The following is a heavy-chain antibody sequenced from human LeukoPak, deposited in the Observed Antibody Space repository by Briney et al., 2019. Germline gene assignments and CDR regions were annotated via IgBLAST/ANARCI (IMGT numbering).Heavy chain of an antibody. CDR1: GYTFTSYG. J-gene: IGHJ4*02. D-gene: IGHD1-1*01. CDR3: ARDGTRAIDGLGGLDY. Sequence: ASVKVSCKASGYTFTSYGISWVQQAPGQGLEWMGWISAYNGNTNYAQKLQGRVTMTTDTSTSTAYMELRSLRSDDTAVYYCARDGTRAIDGLGGLDYWGQGTLVTVSS. CDR2: ISAYNGNT. V-gene: IGHV1-18*01.